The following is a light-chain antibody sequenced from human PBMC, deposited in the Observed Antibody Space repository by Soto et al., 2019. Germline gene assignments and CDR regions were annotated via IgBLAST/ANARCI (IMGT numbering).Light chain of an antibody. J-gene: IGKJ1*01. CDR1: QILRSSQ. CDR3: QQRSNWPWT. V-gene: IGKV3D-20*02. Sequence: EIVLTQSPATLSLSPGERATLSCRASQILRSSQLAWYQQEPGQAPMLLIHDASSRATGISDRFTGSGSGTDFTLTISSLEPEDFAVYCCQQRSNWPWTFGQGTKVDIK. CDR2: DAS.